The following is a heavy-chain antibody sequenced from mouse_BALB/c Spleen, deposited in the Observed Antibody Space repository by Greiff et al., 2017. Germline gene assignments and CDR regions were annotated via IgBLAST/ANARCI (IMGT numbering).Heavy chain of an antibody. CDR3: ARVGSSHYYYAMDY. D-gene: IGHD1-1*01. J-gene: IGHJ4*01. Sequence: QVQLQQSGAELAKPGASVKMSCKASGYTFTSYWMHWVKQRPGQGLEWIGYINPSTGYTEYNQKFKDKATLTADKSSSTAYMQLSSLTSEDSAVYYCARVGSSHYYYAMDYWGQGTSVTVSS. CDR2: INPSTGYT. V-gene: IGHV1-7*01. CDR1: GYTFTSYW.